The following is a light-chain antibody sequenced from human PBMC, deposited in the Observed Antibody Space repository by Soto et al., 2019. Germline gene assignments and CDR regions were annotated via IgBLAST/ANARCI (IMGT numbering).Light chain of an antibody. V-gene: IGLV2-8*01. CDR1: SSDVGGYNY. J-gene: IGLJ2*01. Sequence: QSVLTQPPSASGSPGQSVTISCTGTSSDVGGYNYVSWYQQHPGKAPKLMIYEVNKRPSGVRDRFSGSESGNTAYLTVSGLQAEDEADYYCSSYAGSNNLVFGGGTKLTVL. CDR2: EVN. CDR3: SSYAGSNNLV.